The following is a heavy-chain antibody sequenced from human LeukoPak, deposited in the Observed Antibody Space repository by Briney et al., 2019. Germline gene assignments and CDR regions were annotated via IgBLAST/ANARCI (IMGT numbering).Heavy chain of an antibody. J-gene: IGHJ3*02. D-gene: IGHD6-13*01. CDR3: ASPPYSSSKHWAFDI. Sequence: SGKVSCKASGGTFSSYAISWVRQAPGQGLEWMGGIIPIFGTANYAQKFQGRVTITADESTSTAYMELSSLRSEDTAVYYCASPPYSSSKHWAFDIWGQGTMVTVSS. CDR2: IIPIFGTA. V-gene: IGHV1-69*13. CDR1: GGTFSSYA.